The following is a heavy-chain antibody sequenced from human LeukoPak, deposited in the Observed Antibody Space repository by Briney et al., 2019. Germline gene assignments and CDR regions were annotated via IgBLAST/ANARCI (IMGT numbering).Heavy chain of an antibody. J-gene: IGHJ4*02. CDR3: ARPITIFGVAKSPFDY. V-gene: IGHV4-34*01. CDR2: INHSGST. Sequence: KPSETLSLTCAVYGGSFSGYYWSWIRQPPGKGLEWIGEINHSGSTNYNPSLKSRVTISVDTSKNQFSLKLSSVTAADTAVYYCARPITIFGVAKSPFDYWGQGTLVTVSS. D-gene: IGHD3-3*01. CDR1: GGSFSGYY.